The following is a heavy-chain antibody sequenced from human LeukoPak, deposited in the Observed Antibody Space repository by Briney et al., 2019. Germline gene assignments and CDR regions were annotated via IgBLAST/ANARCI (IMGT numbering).Heavy chain of an antibody. J-gene: IGHJ6*03. CDR2: INPNSGGT. V-gene: IGHV1-2*02. D-gene: IGHD2-2*01. Sequence: ASVKVSCKASGYTFTGYYIHWVRQAPGQGLEWMGWINPNSGGTNYAQKFQGRVTMTRDTSISTAYMELSRLRSDDTAVYYCARDLLYCSSTSCFSWISKYMDVWGKGTTVTVSS. CDR1: GYTFTGYY. CDR3: ARDLLYCSSTSCFSWISKYMDV.